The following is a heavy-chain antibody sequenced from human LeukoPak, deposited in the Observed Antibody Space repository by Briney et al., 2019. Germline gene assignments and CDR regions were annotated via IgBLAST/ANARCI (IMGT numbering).Heavy chain of an antibody. D-gene: IGHD3-16*01. J-gene: IGHJ6*03. V-gene: IGHV1-2*02. CDR2: INSNSGGT. Sequence: ASVTVSCKASGYTFTGYYMHWVRQAPGQGLEWMGWINSNSGGTNYAQKFQGRVTMTRDTSISTAYMELSRLRSDDTAVYYCARAYVYYYMDVWGKGTTVTVSS. CDR1: GYTFTGYY. CDR3: ARAYVYYYMDV.